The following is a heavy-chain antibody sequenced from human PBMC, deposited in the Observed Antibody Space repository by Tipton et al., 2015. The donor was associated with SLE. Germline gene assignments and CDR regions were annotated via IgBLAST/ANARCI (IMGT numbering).Heavy chain of an antibody. CDR3: ATEGDSSGNYYYYGLHD. J-gene: IGHJ6*02. CDR2: ISDGGGT. CDR1: GGSIRSNY. V-gene: IGHV4-59*12. Sequence: TLSLTCSVSGGSIRSNYWIWIRQPPGKGLEWIGYISDGGGTNHNPSLKSRVTISVDPAKNQFSLKLTSVTAADTAVYYCATEGDSSGNYYYYGLHDWGQGATVTVSS. D-gene: IGHD6-25*01.